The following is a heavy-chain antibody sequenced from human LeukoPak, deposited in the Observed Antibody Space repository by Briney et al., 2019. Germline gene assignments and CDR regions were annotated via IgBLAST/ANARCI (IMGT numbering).Heavy chain of an antibody. CDR2: IYPGDSDT. CDR1: GYSFTSYW. CDR3: ARGKKDDYGDYPYYYYGMDV. D-gene: IGHD4-17*01. J-gene: IGHJ6*02. Sequence: GESLKISCTGSGYSFTSYWIGWVRQMPGKGLEWMGIIYPGDSDTRYSPSFQGQVTISADKSISTAYLQWSSLKASDTAMYYCARGKKDDYGDYPYYYYGMDVWGQGTTVTVSS. V-gene: IGHV5-51*01.